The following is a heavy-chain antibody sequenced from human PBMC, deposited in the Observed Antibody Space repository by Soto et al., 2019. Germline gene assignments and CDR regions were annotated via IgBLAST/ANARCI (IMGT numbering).Heavy chain of an antibody. J-gene: IGHJ4*02. V-gene: IGHV4-39*07. CDR1: GGSISSSSYY. CDR2: IYYSGST. Sequence: SETLSLTCTVSGGSISSSSYYWGWIRQPPGKGLEWIGSIYYSGSTYYNPSLKSRVTISVDTSKNQFSLKLSSVTAADTAVYYCARAPRITRYYFDYWDRGTLVTVSS. D-gene: IGHD3-10*01. CDR3: ARAPRITRYYFDY.